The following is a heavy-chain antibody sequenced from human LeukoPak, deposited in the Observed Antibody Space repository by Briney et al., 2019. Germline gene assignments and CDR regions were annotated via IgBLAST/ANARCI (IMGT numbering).Heavy chain of an antibody. V-gene: IGHV4-31*03. Sequence: PSQTLSLTCTVSGGSISSGGYYWSWIRQHPGKGLEWIGYIYYSGSTYYSPSLKSRVTISVDTSKNQFSLKLSSVTAADTAVYYCARGRGSGWYYFDYWGQGTLVTVSS. CDR3: ARGRGSGWYYFDY. CDR1: GGSISSGGYY. D-gene: IGHD6-19*01. J-gene: IGHJ4*02. CDR2: IYYSGST.